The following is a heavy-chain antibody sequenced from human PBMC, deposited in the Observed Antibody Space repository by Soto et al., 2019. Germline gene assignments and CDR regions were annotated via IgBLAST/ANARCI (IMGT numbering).Heavy chain of an antibody. CDR3: ARGGYSYGYCNY. V-gene: IGHV3-21*01. J-gene: IGHJ4*02. CDR1: GFTFSSYS. Sequence: GGSLRLSCAASGFTFSSYSMNWVRQAPGKGLEWVSSISSSSSYIYYADSVKGRFTISRDNAKNSLYLQMNSLRAEDTAVYYCARGGYSYGYCNYWGQGTLVTVSS. D-gene: IGHD5-18*01. CDR2: ISSSSSYI.